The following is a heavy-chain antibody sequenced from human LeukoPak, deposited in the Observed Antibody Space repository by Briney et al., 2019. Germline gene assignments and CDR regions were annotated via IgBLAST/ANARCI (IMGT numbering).Heavy chain of an antibody. Sequence: GASVKVSCKASGYTFTSYGISWVRQAPGQGLEWMGWISAYNGNTNYAQKLQGRVTMTTDTSTSTAYMELSSLRSEDTAVYYCATVEGHTVTRKLDYWGQGTLVTVSS. CDR3: ATVEGHTVTRKLDY. D-gene: IGHD4-17*01. J-gene: IGHJ4*02. V-gene: IGHV1-18*01. CDR2: ISAYNGNT. CDR1: GYTFTSYG.